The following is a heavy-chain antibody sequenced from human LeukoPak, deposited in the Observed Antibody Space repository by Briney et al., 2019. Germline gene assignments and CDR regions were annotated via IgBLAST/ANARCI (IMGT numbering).Heavy chain of an antibody. D-gene: IGHD1-26*01. CDR1: GYTFTGYY. Sequence: ASVKVSCKASGYTFTGYYMHWVRQAPGQGLEWMGWINPNSGGTNYAQKFQGRVTMTRDTSISTAYMELSRLRSDDTAVYYCARDLGWEAILPADYWGQGTLVTVSS. J-gene: IGHJ4*02. V-gene: IGHV1-2*02. CDR2: INPNSGGT. CDR3: ARDLGWEAILPADY.